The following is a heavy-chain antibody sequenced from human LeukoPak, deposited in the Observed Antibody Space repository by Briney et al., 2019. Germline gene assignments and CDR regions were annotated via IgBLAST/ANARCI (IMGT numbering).Heavy chain of an antibody. Sequence: SETLSLTCTVSRGFITSHSWGWVRQPPGKGLEWIGHIHYSGTTSYNPSLKSRVTITSDTSNDQFSLKLSSVTVAATAMYYCARWGVPSFDFWGRGALVTVSS. CDR1: RGFITSHS. CDR2: IHYSGTT. D-gene: IGHD3-16*01. J-gene: IGHJ4*02. V-gene: IGHV4-59*11. CDR3: ARWGVPSFDF.